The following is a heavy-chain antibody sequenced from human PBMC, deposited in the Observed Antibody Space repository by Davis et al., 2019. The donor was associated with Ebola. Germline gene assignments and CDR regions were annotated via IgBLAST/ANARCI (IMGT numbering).Heavy chain of an antibody. CDR3: ARARGPGYFDY. CDR1: GFTFSTYS. CDR2: ISSDSDYI. J-gene: IGHJ4*02. D-gene: IGHD3-10*01. V-gene: IGHV3-21*01. Sequence: GESLKISCAASGFTFSTYSMSWVRQAPGKGLEWVSSISSDSDYIYYADSAKGRFTISRDNAKNSLYLQMNSLRAEDTAVSYCARARGPGYFDYWGQGTLVTVSS.